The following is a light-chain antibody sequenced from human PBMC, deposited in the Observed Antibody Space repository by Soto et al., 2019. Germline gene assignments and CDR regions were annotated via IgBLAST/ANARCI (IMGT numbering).Light chain of an antibody. CDR3: QQYTGPPTT. CDR1: QSVSSY. CDR2: DAS. V-gene: IGKV3-11*01. Sequence: EIVLTQSPATLSLSPGERATLSFRASQSVSSYLAWYQQKPGQAPRLLIYDASTRAAGIPDRFSGSGSGTDFTLTITRLEPEDSAVYFCQQYTGPPTTFGQGTRLEIK. J-gene: IGKJ5*01.